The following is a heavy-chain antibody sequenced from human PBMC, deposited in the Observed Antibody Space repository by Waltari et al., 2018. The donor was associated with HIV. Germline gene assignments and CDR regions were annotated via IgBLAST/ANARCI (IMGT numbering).Heavy chain of an antibody. V-gene: IGHV1-46*01. J-gene: IGHJ6*02. CDR2: ITPSGGTT. D-gene: IGHD3-22*01. CDR1: GFTFTTYY. Sequence: QVQLVQSGAEVKKPGASVKVSCKASGFTFTTYYIHWVRQAPGQGLEWMGIITPSGGTTSYARKFQWRVTMSIDTSTSTVNLELRVLRSEDSAVYFCARAPYYYDGIGYKNKNFGMDVWGQGTTVSVSS. CDR3: ARAPYYYDGIGYKNKNFGMDV.